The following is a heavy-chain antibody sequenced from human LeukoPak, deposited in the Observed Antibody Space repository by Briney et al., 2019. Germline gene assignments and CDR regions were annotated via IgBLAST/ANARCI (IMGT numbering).Heavy chain of an antibody. V-gene: IGHV3-21*01. CDR2: ISSSSSYI. J-gene: IGHJ4*02. CDR3: ARQTTVTTIDY. Sequence: PGESLRLSCAASGFTFSDCSMNWVRQAPGKGLEWVSSISSSSSYIYYADSVKGRFTISRDNAKNSLYLQVNSLRAEDTAVYYCARQTTVTTIDYWGQGPLVTVSS. CDR1: GFTFSDCS. D-gene: IGHD4-11*01.